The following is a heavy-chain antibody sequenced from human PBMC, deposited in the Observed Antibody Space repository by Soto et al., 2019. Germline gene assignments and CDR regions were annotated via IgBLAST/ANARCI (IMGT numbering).Heavy chain of an antibody. CDR3: TGRELPYGDTTCHNAFHI. D-gene: IGHD3-9*01. CDR1: GGSFNDYY. J-gene: IGHJ3*02. CDR2: INHSGIT. V-gene: IGHV4-34*01. Sequence: QAQLQQWGAGLLKPSETLSLTCGVYGGSFNDYYWNWIRQAPGKGLEWIGEINHSGITNYNASLKTPVTISVDTSKKPLALKVYSVTAAHAAVSYCTGRELPYGDTTCHNAFHIWAQWTFVTFSS.